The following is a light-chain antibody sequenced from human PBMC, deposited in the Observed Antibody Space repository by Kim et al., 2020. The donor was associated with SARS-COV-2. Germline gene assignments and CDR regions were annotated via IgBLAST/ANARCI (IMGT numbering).Light chain of an antibody. CDR2: RNN. CDR3: AAWDDSLSGWV. Sequence: QLVLTQPPSASGTPGQRVTISCSGSSSNIGSNYGYWYQQLPGTAPKLLIYRNNQRPSGVPDRFSGSKSGTSASLAISGLRSEDEADYYCAAWDDSLSGWVFGGGTQLTVL. CDR1: SSNIGSNY. V-gene: IGLV1-47*01. J-gene: IGLJ3*02.